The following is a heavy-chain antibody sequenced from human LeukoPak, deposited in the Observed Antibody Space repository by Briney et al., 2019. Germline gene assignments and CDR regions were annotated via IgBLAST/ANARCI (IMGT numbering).Heavy chain of an antibody. CDR2: IIPIFGTA. D-gene: IGHD6-13*01. CDR3: ARDMGYSVDINWFDP. CDR1: GGTFSSYA. Sequence: GASVKVSCKASGGTFSSYAISWVRQAPGQGLEWMGGIIPIFGTANYAQKFQGRVTITTDESTSTAYMELSSLRSEDTAVYYCARDMGYSVDINWFDPWGQGTLVTVSS. J-gene: IGHJ5*02. V-gene: IGHV1-69*05.